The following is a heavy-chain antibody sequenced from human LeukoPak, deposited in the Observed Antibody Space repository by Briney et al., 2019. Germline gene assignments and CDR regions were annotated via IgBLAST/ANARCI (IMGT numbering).Heavy chain of an antibody. J-gene: IGHJ4*02. D-gene: IGHD6-19*01. CDR2: TFYSGST. CDR1: GDSISSSSYY. CDR3: ASAIAVAGYFDY. V-gene: IGHV4-39*07. Sequence: SETLSLTCTVSGDSISSSSYYWEWIRQPPGKGLEWIGSTFYSGSTYYNPSLKSRVTISVDTSKNQFSLKLSSVTAADTAVYYCASAIAVAGYFDYWGQGTLVTVSS.